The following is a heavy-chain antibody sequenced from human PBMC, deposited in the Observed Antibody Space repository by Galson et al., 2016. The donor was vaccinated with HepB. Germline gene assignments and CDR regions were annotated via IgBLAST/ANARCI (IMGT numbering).Heavy chain of an antibody. CDR1: GSTFHNCA. D-gene: IGHD3-9*01. CDR2: INSASGDS. J-gene: IGHJ4*02. Sequence: SVKVSCKVSGSTFHNCAFHWLRQAPGQRPEWMGWINSASGDSRVSQALQGRLTLTRDTSATTVFMELRSLAPGDTAVYYCARYPDRLQHWLAYWGQGTLVTVSS. V-gene: IGHV1-3*01. CDR3: ARYPDRLQHWLAY.